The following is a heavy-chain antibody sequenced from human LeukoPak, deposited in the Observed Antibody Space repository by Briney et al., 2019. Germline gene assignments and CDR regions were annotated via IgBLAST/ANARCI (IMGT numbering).Heavy chain of an antibody. CDR3: AKDLDIAATITGN. V-gene: IGHV3-23*01. CDR1: GFTFSSYA. Sequence: GGSLRLSCAASGFTFSSYAMSWVRQAPGKGLEWVSGVSGSGGSTYYADSVKGRFTISRDNSKNTLYLQMNSLRAEDTAVYYCAKDLDIAATITGNWGQGTLVTVSS. J-gene: IGHJ4*02. D-gene: IGHD5-12*01. CDR2: VSGSGGST.